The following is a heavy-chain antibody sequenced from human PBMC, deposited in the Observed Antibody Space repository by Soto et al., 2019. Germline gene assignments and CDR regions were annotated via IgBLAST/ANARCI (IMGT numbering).Heavy chain of an antibody. Sequence: GGSLRLSCAASGFTFSSYAMTWVRQAPWKGLEWVSSISGSGISTYYADSVKGRFTISRDNSKNTLYLQMNSLRAEDAAVYYCAKSAGSNAYYPNDYWGQGTLVTVSS. V-gene: IGHV3-23*01. CDR3: AKSAGSNAYYPNDY. J-gene: IGHJ4*02. CDR1: GFTFSSYA. CDR2: ISGSGIST. D-gene: IGHD3-16*01.